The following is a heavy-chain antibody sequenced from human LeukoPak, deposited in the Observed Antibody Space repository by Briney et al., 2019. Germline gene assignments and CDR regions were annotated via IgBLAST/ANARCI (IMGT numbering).Heavy chain of an antibody. CDR3: ARHHSRDY. D-gene: IGHD4-11*01. Sequence: GGSLRLSCAASGFTFSNYWMQWVRQAPGKGLVWVSRINTDGTSTSYADSVKGRFTISRDNAKNTLYLQMNSLRAEDTAVCYCARHHSRDYWGQGTLVTVSS. J-gene: IGHJ4*02. CDR1: GFTFSNYW. V-gene: IGHV3-74*01. CDR2: INTDGTST.